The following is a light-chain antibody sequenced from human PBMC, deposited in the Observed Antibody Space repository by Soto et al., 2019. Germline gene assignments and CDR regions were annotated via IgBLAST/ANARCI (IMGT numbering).Light chain of an antibody. V-gene: IGKV3-20*01. J-gene: IGKJ1*01. CDR2: GAS. CDR1: LTISNNF. CDR3: QQYYSSPLT. Sequence: EIVLTQSPGTLSLSPGEGATLSCRASLTISNNFIAWYQQRAGQAPRLVIYGASTRPTGIPDRFRASGSGTHFTLTISRLETEDFAVYFCQQYYSSPLTFCQGTKVEV.